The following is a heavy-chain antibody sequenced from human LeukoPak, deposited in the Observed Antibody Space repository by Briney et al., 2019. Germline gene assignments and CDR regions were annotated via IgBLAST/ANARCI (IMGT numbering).Heavy chain of an antibody. CDR1: GGTFSSYA. D-gene: IGHD6-13*01. CDR3: AGIAAAGLSIYEYFQH. J-gene: IGHJ1*01. CDR2: IIPTFGTA. Sequence: SVKVSCKASGGTFSSYAISWVRQAPGQGLEWMGGIIPTFGTANYAQKFQGRVTITTDESTSTAYMELSSLRSEDTAVYYCAGIAAAGLSIYEYFQHWGQGTLVTVSS. V-gene: IGHV1-69*05.